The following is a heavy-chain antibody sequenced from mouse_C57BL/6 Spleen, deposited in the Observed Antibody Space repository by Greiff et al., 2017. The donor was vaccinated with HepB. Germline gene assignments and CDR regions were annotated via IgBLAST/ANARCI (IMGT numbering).Heavy chain of an antibody. CDR3: VRHERDGNYVYYAMDY. CDR2: IRSKSNNYAT. D-gene: IGHD2-1*01. J-gene: IGHJ4*01. CDR1: GFSFNTYA. Sequence: DVQLQESGGGLVQPKGSLKLSCAASGFSFNTYAMNWVRQAPGKGLEWVARIRSKSNNYATYYADSVKDRFTISRDDSESMLYLQMNNLKTEDTAMYYCVRHERDGNYVYYAMDYWGQGTSVTVSS. V-gene: IGHV10-1*01.